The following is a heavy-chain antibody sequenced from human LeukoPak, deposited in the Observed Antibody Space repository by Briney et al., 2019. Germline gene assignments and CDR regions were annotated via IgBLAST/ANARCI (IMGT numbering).Heavy chain of an antibody. Sequence: GASVKVSCKAPGYTFTSYYMHWVRQAPGQGLEWMGIINPSGGSTSYAQKFQGRVTMTRDTSTSTVYMELSSLRSEDTAVYYCARARPYITMVRGAKGYFDYWGQGTLVTVSS. CDR1: GYTFTSYY. J-gene: IGHJ4*02. V-gene: IGHV1-46*01. CDR3: ARARPYITMVRGAKGYFDY. CDR2: INPSGGST. D-gene: IGHD3-10*01.